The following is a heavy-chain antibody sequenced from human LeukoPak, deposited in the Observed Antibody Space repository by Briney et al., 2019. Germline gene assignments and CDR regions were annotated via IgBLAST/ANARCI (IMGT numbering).Heavy chain of an antibody. CDR3: AQVKADGPMDY. V-gene: IGHV3-72*01. CDR1: GFTFDDHY. D-gene: IGHD5-24*01. J-gene: IGHJ4*02. Sequence: GGSLRLSCAASGFTFDDHYMDWVRQAPGKGLEWVGRCRNKASGYSTEYAASVKGRFTISRDDSKNSLFLQMNSLKSEDTAVYYCAQVKADGPMDYWGRGTLVTVSS. CDR2: CRNKASGYST.